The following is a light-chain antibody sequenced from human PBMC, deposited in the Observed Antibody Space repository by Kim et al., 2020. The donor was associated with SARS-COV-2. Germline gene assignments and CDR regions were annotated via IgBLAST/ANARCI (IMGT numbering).Light chain of an antibody. CDR2: AAS. CDR1: QSISSY. Sequence: DIQMTQSPSSLSTSVGDRVTITCRASQSISSYLNWYQQKPGKAPNLLIYAASSLQSGVPSRFSGSGSGTDFTLTISSLQPEDCATYYCQQSYKIPYTFGQGTKLEI. V-gene: IGKV1-39*01. J-gene: IGKJ2*01. CDR3: QQSYKIPYT.